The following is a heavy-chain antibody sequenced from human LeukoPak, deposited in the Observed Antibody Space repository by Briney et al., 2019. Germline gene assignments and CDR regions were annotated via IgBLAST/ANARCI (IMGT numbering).Heavy chain of an antibody. D-gene: IGHD3-10*01. CDR3: ARASFPWFGEPKEDWLDP. V-gene: IGHV4-39*07. CDR1: GGSISSSSYY. Sequence: SETLSLTCTVSGGSISSSSYYWGWIRQPPGKGLEWIGSIYTSGSTNYNPSLKSRVTMSVDTSKNQFSLKLSSVTAADTAVYYCARASFPWFGEPKEDWLDPWGQGTLVTVSS. CDR2: IYTSGST. J-gene: IGHJ5*02.